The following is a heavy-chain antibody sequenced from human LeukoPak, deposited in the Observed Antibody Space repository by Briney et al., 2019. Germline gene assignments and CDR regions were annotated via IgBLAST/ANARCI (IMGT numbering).Heavy chain of an antibody. CDR1: GFPFRSHW. CDR3: ARSLGYSSGG. CDR2: ISTDGTTT. Sequence: PGGSLRLSCAASGFPFRSHWMHWVRQVPGKGLVWVSHISTDGTTTNYADSVKGRFTISRDNAKVTLYLQLNSLRAEDTAIYYCARSLGYSSGGWGQGTLVTVSS. D-gene: IGHD2-15*01. V-gene: IGHV3-74*01. J-gene: IGHJ4*02.